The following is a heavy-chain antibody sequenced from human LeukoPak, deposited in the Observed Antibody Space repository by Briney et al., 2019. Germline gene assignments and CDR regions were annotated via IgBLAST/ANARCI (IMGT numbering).Heavy chain of an antibody. J-gene: IGHJ4*02. V-gene: IGHV3-74*01. D-gene: IGHD3-10*01. CDR1: GSTFSDYY. CDR2: INGDGSRT. CDR3: SRGTYPYSSDN. Sequence: PGGSLRLSCAASGSTFSDYYMHWVRQAPGKGLLWISHINGDGSRTGYADSVKGRFTISRDNAKNILYLQMNSLRAEDTAVYYCSRGTYPYSSDNWGQGALVTVSS.